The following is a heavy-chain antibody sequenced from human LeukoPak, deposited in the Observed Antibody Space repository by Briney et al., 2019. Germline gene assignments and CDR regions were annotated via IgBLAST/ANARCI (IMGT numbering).Heavy chain of an antibody. V-gene: IGHV4-59*12. CDR3: ARGPGGPNSTDY. CDR2: IYYTGSA. J-gene: IGHJ4*02. CDR1: GDSISSSY. D-gene: IGHD4-23*01. Sequence: KPSETLSLTCTVSGDSISSSYWSWIRQPPGKGLEWIGYIYYTGSADYNPSLKSRVTISIETSKTQFSLKLSSVTAADTAVYYCARGPGGPNSTDYWGQGTLVTVSS.